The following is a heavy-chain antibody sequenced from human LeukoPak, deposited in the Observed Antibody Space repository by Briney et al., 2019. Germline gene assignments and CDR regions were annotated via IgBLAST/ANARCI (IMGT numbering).Heavy chain of an antibody. J-gene: IGHJ4*02. Sequence: SETLSLTCTVSGGSISSSSYYWGWIRQPPGKGLEWSGSIYYSGSTYYNPSLKSRVTMSVDTSKNQFSLKLSSVTAADTAVYYCARTFSGKSWGSSSWPDMGSFDYWGQGTLVTVSS. CDR1: GGSISSSSYY. D-gene: IGHD6-13*01. CDR3: ARTFSGKSWGSSSWPDMGSFDY. CDR2: IYYSGST. V-gene: IGHV4-39*07.